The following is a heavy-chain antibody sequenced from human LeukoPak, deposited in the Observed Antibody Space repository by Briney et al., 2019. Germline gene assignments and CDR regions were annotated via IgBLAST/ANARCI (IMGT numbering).Heavy chain of an antibody. D-gene: IGHD3-3*01. J-gene: IGHJ4*02. V-gene: IGHV1-18*01. Sequence: GASVNVSCKASGYTFTSYGISWVRQAPGQGLEWMGWISAYNGNTNYAQKLQGRVTMTTDTSTSTAYMELRSLRSDDTAVYYCARVPEFYDFWSGYYPDYWGQGTLVTVSS. CDR2: ISAYNGNT. CDR3: ARVPEFYDFWSGYYPDY. CDR1: GYTFTSYG.